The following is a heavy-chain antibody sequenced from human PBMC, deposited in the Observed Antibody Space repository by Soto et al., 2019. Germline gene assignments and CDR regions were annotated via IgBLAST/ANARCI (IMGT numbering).Heavy chain of an antibody. CDR3: ARAYLGRLPRRADYYYAMDV. D-gene: IGHD1-26*01. V-gene: IGHV3-13*05. J-gene: IGHJ6*02. CDR1: GFSFRDYD. CDR2: LGAARDP. Sequence: VSLRLSCAASGFSFRDYDMHWVRQRKGKGLEWVSALGAARDPYYVGSVKGRFSVSRDNAQNSLSLQMNNLRVDDTAVYFCARAYLGRLPRRADYYYAMDVWGRGTTVTVSS.